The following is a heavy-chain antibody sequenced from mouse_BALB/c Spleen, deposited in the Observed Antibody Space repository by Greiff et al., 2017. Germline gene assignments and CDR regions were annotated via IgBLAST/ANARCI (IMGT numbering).Heavy chain of an antibody. D-gene: IGHD1-1*01. CDR2: ISYSGST. J-gene: IGHJ1*01. CDR1: GYSITSDYA. V-gene: IGHV3-2*02. Sequence: EVQLVESGPGLVKPSQSLSLTCTVTGYSITSDYAWNWIRQFPGNKLEWMGYISYSGSTSYNPSLKSRISITRDTSKNQFFLQLNSVTTEDTATYYCARGGYYGSSYYWYFDVWGAGTTVTVSS. CDR3: ARGGYYGSSYYWYFDV.